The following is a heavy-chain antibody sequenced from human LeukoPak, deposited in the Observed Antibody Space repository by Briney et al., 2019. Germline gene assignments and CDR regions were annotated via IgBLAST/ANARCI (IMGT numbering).Heavy chain of an antibody. V-gene: IGHV4-59*08. CDR3: ARQGLDGYTYDAFDI. D-gene: IGHD5-24*01. Sequence: SETLSLTCTVSGGSISSYSWSWIRQPPGKGLEWIGYISYSGSTNYNPSLKSRVTISVDTSKNQFSLKLASVTAADTAVYYCARQGLDGYTYDAFDIWGQGTMVSVSS. CDR2: ISYSGST. J-gene: IGHJ3*02. CDR1: GGSISSYS.